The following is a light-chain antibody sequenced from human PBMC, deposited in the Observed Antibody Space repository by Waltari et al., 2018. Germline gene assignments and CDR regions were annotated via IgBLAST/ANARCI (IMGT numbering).Light chain of an antibody. J-gene: IGLJ1*01. V-gene: IGLV3-21*01. Sequence: SYVLTQPPSVSVAPGETARLTCGGNNIERKSAHWYRQRPGQAPVLVISYDSDRPSGIPDRLSGSNSGNTATLTISRVEAGDEADYYCQVWDANTDPGVFGTGTEVTVL. CDR3: QVWDANTDPGV. CDR1: NIERKS. CDR2: YDS.